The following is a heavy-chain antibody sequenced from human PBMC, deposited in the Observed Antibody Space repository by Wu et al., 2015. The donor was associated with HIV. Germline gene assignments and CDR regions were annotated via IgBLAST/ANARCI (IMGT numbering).Heavy chain of an antibody. J-gene: IGHJ4*02. V-gene: IGHV1-18*01. CDR3: ARTPVVEFYDSSGYQDY. CDR2: ISAYNGNT. Sequence: QVQLVQSGAEVKKPGASVKVSCKASGYTFTSYGISWVRQAPGQGLEWMGWISAYNGNTNYAQKLQGRVTMTRDTSISTAYMEVRRLTSDDTAVYYCARTPVVEFYDSSGYQDYWGQGTQVIVSS. D-gene: IGHD3-22*01. CDR1: GYTFTSYG.